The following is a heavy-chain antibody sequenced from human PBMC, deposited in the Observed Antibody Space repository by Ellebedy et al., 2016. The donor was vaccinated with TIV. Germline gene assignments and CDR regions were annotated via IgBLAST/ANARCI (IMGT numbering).Heavy chain of an antibody. D-gene: IGHD4/OR15-4a*01. V-gene: IGHV4-59*01. CDR3: AREDYGHFDY. J-gene: IGHJ4*02. CDR1: GGSISSYY. CDR2: IYYSGST. Sequence: MPSETLSLTCTVPGGSISSYYWSWIRQPPGKGLEWIGYIYYSGSTNYNPSLKSRVTISVDTSKNQFSLKLSSVTAADTAVYYCAREDYGHFDYWGQGTLVTVSS.